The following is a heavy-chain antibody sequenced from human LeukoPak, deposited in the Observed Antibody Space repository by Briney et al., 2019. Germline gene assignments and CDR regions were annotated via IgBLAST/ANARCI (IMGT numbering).Heavy chain of an antibody. J-gene: IGHJ4*02. Sequence: GGSLRLSCAASGFTFSSYAMSWVRQATGKGLEWVSVISDSGGSTYYADSVKGRFTISRDNSKNTLYLQMNSLRAEDTAVYYCAKKSVAVQTSGGVGYFDYWGQGTLVTVSS. V-gene: IGHV3-23*01. CDR3: AKKSVAVQTSGGVGYFDY. CDR2: ISDSGGST. CDR1: GFTFSSYA. D-gene: IGHD5/OR15-5a*01.